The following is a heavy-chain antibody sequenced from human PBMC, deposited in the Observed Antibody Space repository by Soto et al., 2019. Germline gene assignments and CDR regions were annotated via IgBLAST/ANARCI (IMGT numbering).Heavy chain of an antibody. D-gene: IGHD6-19*01. CDR1: GFTFSGSA. J-gene: IGHJ4*02. V-gene: IGHV3-73*01. CDR2: IRSKANSYAT. Sequence: PGGSLRLSCAASGFTFSGSAMHWVRQASGKGLEWVGRIRSKANSYATAYAASVKGRFTISRDDSKNSLYLQMNSLRAEDTAVYYCARYFRGSGRYFFDHWGQGTLVTVSS. CDR3: ARYFRGSGRYFFDH.